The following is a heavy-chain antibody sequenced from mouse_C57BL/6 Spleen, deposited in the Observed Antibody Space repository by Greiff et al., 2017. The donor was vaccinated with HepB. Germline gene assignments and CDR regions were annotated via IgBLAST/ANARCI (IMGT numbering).Heavy chain of an antibody. V-gene: IGHV3-6*01. CDR1: GYSITSGYY. CDR3: ARDWDYGSSGY. CDR2: ISYDGSN. D-gene: IGHD1-1*01. Sequence: DVQLVESGPGLVKPSQSLSLTCSVTGYSITSGYYWNWIRQFPGNKLEWMGYISYDGSNNYNPSLKNRISITRDTSKNQFFLKLNSVTTEDTATYYCARDWDYGSSGYWGQGTTLTVSS. J-gene: IGHJ2*01.